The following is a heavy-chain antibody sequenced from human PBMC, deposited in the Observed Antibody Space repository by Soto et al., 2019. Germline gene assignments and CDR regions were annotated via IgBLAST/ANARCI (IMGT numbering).Heavy chain of an antibody. Sequence: EVQLVESGGGLVKPGGSLRLSCAASGFTFSSYSMNWVRQAPGKGLEWVSSISSSSSYIYYADSVKGRFTISRDNAKNSLYLQMNSLRAEDTAVYYCARDPGGYERADAFDIWGQGTMVTVSS. CDR1: GFTFSSYS. V-gene: IGHV3-21*01. CDR2: ISSSSSYI. CDR3: ARDPGGYERADAFDI. J-gene: IGHJ3*02. D-gene: IGHD3-16*01.